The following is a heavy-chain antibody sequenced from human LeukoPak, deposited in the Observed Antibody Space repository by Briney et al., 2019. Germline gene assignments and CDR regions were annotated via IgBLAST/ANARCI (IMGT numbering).Heavy chain of an antibody. CDR1: GGSISSSSYY. V-gene: IGHV4-39*07. CDR3: ARAKRQWLVGATIRGDNPPYYFDY. J-gene: IGHJ4*02. D-gene: IGHD6-19*01. Sequence: SETLSLTCTVPGGSISSSSYYWGWIRQPPGKGLEWIGSMYYSGSTYYNSSLKSRVTISVDTSKKQYSLKVNSVTAADTAMYYCARAKRQWLVGATIRGDNPPYYFDYWGQGTLVTVSS. CDR2: MYYSGST.